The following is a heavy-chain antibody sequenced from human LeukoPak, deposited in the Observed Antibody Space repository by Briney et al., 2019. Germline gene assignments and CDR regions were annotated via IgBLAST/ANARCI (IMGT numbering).Heavy chain of an antibody. CDR1: GGTFSSYA. V-gene: IGHV1-69*13. D-gene: IGHD3-10*01. Sequence: ASVKVSCKASGGTFSSYAISWVRQAPGQGPEWMGGIIPIFGTANYAQKFQGRVTITADESTSTAYMELSSLRSEDTAVYYCARDKGQYYYGSGSYYRLDFDYWGQGTLVTVSS. J-gene: IGHJ4*02. CDR3: ARDKGQYYYGSGSYYRLDFDY. CDR2: IIPIFGTA.